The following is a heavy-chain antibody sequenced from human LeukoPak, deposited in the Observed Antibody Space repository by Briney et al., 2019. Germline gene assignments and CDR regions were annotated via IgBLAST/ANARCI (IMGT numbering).Heavy chain of an antibody. V-gene: IGHV3-20*04. CDR2: INWNGGRT. Sequence: GGSLRLSCAASGFTFYDYGMSWVRQVPGKGLEWVSGINWNGGRTDYADSVKGRFTISRDNAKNSLYLQMNSLRAEDTALYYCARYDYSNYVGYYDHWGQGTLDTVSS. CDR1: GFTFYDYG. D-gene: IGHD4-11*01. CDR3: ARYDYSNYVGYYDH. J-gene: IGHJ4*02.